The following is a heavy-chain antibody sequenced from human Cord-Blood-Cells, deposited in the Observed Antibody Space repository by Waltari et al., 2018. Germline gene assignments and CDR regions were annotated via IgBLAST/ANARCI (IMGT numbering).Heavy chain of an antibody. D-gene: IGHD2-2*01. CDR1: VGSFSGYY. V-gene: IGHV4-34*01. Sequence: QVQLQQWGAGLLKPSETLSLTCAVYVGSFSGYYWSWIRQPPGKGLEWIGEINHSGSTNYNPSLKSRVTISVDTSKNQFSLKLSSVTAADTAVYYCARRQLGIGAFDIWGQGTMVTVSS. J-gene: IGHJ3*02. CDR3: ARRQLGIGAFDI. CDR2: INHSGST.